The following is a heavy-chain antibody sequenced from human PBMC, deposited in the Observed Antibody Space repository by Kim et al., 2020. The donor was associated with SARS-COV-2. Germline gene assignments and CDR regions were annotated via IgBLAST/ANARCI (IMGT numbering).Heavy chain of an antibody. CDR3: ARDLITMVRGPTPLWYFDL. J-gene: IGHJ2*01. D-gene: IGHD3-10*01. V-gene: IGHV3-11*06. Sequence: GRFTISRDDAKNSLYLQMNSLRAEDTAVYYCARDLITMVRGPTPLWYFDLWGRGTLVTVSS.